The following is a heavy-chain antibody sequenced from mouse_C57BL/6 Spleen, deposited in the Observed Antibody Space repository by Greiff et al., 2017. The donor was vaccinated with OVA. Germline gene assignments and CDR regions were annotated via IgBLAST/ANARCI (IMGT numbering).Heavy chain of an antibody. J-gene: IGHJ2*01. V-gene: IGHV5-17*01. Sequence: EVHLVESGGGLVKPGGSLKLSCAASGFTFSDYGMHWVRQAPEKGLEWVAYISSGSSTIYYADTVKGRFTISRDNAKSTLFLQMTSLRYKDTAIYYSAGWYHGDSRDFDYWGQGTTLTVAS. CDR3: AGWYHGDSRDFDY. CDR2: ISSGSSTI. D-gene: IGHD2-13*01. CDR1: GFTFSDYG.